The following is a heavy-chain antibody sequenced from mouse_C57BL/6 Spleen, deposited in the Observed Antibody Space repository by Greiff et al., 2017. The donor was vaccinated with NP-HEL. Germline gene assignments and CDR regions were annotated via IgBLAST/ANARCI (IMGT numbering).Heavy chain of an antibody. CDR1: GYTFTSYW. J-gene: IGHJ1*03. CDR2: IDPSDSYT. Sequence: QVQLQQPGAELVKPGASVKLSCKASGYTFTSYWMQWVKQRPGQGLEWIGEIDPSDSYTNYNQKFKGKATLTVDTSSSTAYMQLSSLTSEDSAVYYCARRRNPYWYFDVWGTGTTVTVSS. V-gene: IGHV1-50*01. CDR3: ARRRNPYWYFDV.